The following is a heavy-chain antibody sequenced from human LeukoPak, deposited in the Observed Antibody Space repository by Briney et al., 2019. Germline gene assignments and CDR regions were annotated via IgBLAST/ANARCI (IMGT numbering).Heavy chain of an antibody. J-gene: IGHJ4*02. Sequence: ASVKVSCKASGYTFTNYGISWVRQAPGQGLEWMGWISAYNGNTKYAQKLQGRVTMTTDTSTSTAYMELRSLRSDDTVVYYCARDGEVGATSLFDYWGQGTLVTVSS. CDR3: ARDGEVGATSLFDY. CDR1: GYTFTNYG. V-gene: IGHV1-18*01. D-gene: IGHD1-26*01. CDR2: ISAYNGNT.